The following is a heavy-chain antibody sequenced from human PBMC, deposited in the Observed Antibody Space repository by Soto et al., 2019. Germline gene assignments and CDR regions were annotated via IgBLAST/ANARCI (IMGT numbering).Heavy chain of an antibody. Sequence: ASVKVSCKASGYSFTSYGISWVRQAPGQGLDWMGWITTYNGNTKYAQDLQGRVTMTTDTSTSTAYMELRSLRSDDTAVYYCARFSGGVYNTYYFYYGMDVWGQGATVTVSS. CDR3: ARFSGGVYNTYYFYYGMDV. CDR2: ITTYNGNT. V-gene: IGHV1-18*04. D-gene: IGHD2-15*01. CDR1: GYSFTSYG. J-gene: IGHJ6*02.